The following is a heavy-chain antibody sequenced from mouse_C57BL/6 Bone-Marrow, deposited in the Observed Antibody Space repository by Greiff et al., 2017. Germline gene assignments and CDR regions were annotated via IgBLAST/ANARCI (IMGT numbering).Heavy chain of an antibody. CDR2: IYPRDGST. D-gene: IGHD2-3*01. CDR1: GYTFTSYD. Sequence: QVQLQQSGPELVKPGASVKLSCKASGYTFTSYDINWVKQRPGQGLEWIGWIYPRDGSTKYNEKFKGKGTLTVDTSSSTAYMGLQSLTSDDSSVYFCASSFRWSGAYWGPGTLVTVSA. CDR3: ASSFRWSGAY. V-gene: IGHV1-85*01. J-gene: IGHJ3*01.